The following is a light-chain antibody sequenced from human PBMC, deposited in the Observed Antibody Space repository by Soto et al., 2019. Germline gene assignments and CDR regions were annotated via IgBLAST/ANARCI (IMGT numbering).Light chain of an antibody. CDR1: QSISSY. CDR3: QQSYSTLGIT. J-gene: IGKJ5*01. Sequence: DIQMTQSPSSLSASVGDRVTIACRASQSISSYLNWYQQKPGKAPKLLIYAASSLQSGVPSRFSGSGSGTDFNLTISSLQPEDFATYYCQQSYSTLGITFGQGTRLEIK. CDR2: AAS. V-gene: IGKV1-39*01.